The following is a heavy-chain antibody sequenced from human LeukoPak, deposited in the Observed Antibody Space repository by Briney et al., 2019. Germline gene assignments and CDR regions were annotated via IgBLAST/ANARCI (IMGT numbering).Heavy chain of an antibody. D-gene: IGHD2-2*01. CDR3: ARGPTYQPIDF. CDR2: IHYSETT. CDR1: GGSISSSNYY. V-gene: IGHV4-39*02. Sequence: PSETLSLTCTVSGGSISSSNYYWGWIRQPPGKGLEWIASIHYSETTYYNPSLKSRVTISVDTSKNHFSLKLSSVTAADTAVYYCARGPTYQPIDFWGQGTLVTVSS. J-gene: IGHJ4*02.